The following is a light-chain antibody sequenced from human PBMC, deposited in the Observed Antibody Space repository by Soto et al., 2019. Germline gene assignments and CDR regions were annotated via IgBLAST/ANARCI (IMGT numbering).Light chain of an antibody. CDR1: SSDVGGYDY. J-gene: IGLJ1*01. V-gene: IGLV2-14*01. Sequence: QSALTQPASVSGSPGQSITISCTGTSSDVGGYDYVSWYHQHPGKDPKLMIYDVSNRPSGVSTRFSGSKSGSTASLTISGLQAEDDADYYCCFYTRSSLYVFGTGTKLTVL. CDR2: DVS. CDR3: CFYTRSSLYV.